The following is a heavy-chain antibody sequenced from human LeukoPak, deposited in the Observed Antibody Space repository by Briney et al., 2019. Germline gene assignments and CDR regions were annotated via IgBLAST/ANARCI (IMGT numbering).Heavy chain of an antibody. CDR3: VRESRFHFDY. V-gene: IGHV3-11*04. J-gene: IGHJ4*02. Sequence: GGSLRLSCAASGFTFSDYYMSWIRQAPGKGLEWVSYISSSSSIMSYADSVKGRFTISRDNAKNSLYLQMNSLRDEDTAVYYCVRESRFHFDYWGQGTLVTVSS. D-gene: IGHD3-10*01. CDR1: GFTFSDYY. CDR2: ISSSSSIM.